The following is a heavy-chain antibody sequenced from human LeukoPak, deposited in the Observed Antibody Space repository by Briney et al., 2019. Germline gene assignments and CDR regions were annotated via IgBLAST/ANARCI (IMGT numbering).Heavy chain of an antibody. V-gene: IGHV3-33*01. Sequence: QTGGSLRLSCAASGFSFSTYGLHWVRQAPGKGLEWVAVIWNDGSIRYYADSVKGRFTISRDNSKNTLYLQMNNLRAEDTAVYYCARASGSYDYWGQGTLVTVSS. D-gene: IGHD1-26*01. J-gene: IGHJ4*02. CDR2: IWNDGSIR. CDR1: GFSFSTYG. CDR3: ARASGSYDY.